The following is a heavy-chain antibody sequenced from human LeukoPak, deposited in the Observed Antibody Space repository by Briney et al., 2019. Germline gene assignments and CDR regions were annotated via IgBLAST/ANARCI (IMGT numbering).Heavy chain of an antibody. CDR1: GGSISSYY. CDR3: ARSIFYSNYGRFDY. J-gene: IGHJ4*02. CDR2: IYTSGST. Sequence: SETLSLTCTVSGGSISSYYWSWIRRPAGKGLEWIGRIYTSGSTNYNPSLKSRVTMSVDMSKNQFSLKLSSVTAADTAVYYCARSIFYSNYGRFDYWGQGTPVTVSS. V-gene: IGHV4-4*07. D-gene: IGHD4-11*01.